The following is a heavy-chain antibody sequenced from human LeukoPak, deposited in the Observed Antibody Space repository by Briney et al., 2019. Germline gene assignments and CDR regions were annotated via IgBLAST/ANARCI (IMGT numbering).Heavy chain of an antibody. CDR2: IWYDGSNK. Sequence: GGSLRLSCAASGLTFSSYGMHWVRQAPGKGLEWVAVIWYDGSNKYYADSVKGRFTISRDNSKNTLYLQMNSLRAEDTAVYYCARNGDYYDSSGYPYYYYYGMDVWGQGTTVTVSS. V-gene: IGHV3-33*08. D-gene: IGHD3-22*01. J-gene: IGHJ6*02. CDR1: GLTFSSYG. CDR3: ARNGDYYDSSGYPYYYYYGMDV.